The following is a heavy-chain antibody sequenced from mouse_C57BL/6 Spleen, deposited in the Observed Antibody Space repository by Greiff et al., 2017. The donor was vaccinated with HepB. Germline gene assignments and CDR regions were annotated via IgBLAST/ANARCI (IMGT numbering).Heavy chain of an antibody. D-gene: IGHD4-1*01. V-gene: IGHV1-69*01. J-gene: IGHJ1*03. CDR1: GYTFTSYW. CDR2: IDPSDSYT. Sequence: VQLQQSGAELVMPGASVKLSCKASGYTFTSYWMHWVKQRPGQGLEWIGEIDPSDSYTNYNQKFKGKSTLTVDKPSSTAYMQLSSLTSEDSAVYYCARDWEGGYFDVWGTGTTVTVSS. CDR3: ARDWEGGYFDV.